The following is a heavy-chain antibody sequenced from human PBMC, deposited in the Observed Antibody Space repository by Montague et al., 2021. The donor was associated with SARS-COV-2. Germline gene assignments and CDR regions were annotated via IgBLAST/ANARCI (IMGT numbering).Heavy chain of an antibody. CDR2: INHSGST. Sequence: SETLSLTCAVYGRSFSGYYWSWIRQPPGKGLEWIGEINHSGSTNYNPSLKSRVTISVDTSKNQFSLKLSSVTAADTAVYYCARGSSFVTIFGVVITDPLFDYWGQGTLVTVSS. CDR3: ARGSSFVTIFGVVITDPLFDY. J-gene: IGHJ4*02. D-gene: IGHD3-3*01. CDR1: GRSFSGYY. V-gene: IGHV4-34*01.